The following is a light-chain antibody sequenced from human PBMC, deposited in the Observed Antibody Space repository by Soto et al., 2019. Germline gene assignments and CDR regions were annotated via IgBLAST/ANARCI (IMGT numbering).Light chain of an antibody. CDR2: SAS. CDR1: QSVSSSY. V-gene: IGKV3-20*01. J-gene: IGKJ2*01. Sequence: EIALTQSPGTLSLSPGERATLSCRASQSVSSSYLAWYQQKPGQAPRILIYSASSRATGIPDRFSGSWSGTDFTLIISKLEPEDFAVYDCQQNGSSPPDTFGHGTKLEI. CDR3: QQNGSSPPDT.